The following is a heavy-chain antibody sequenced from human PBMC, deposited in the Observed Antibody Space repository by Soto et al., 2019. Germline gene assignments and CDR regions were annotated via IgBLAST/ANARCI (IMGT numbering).Heavy chain of an antibody. V-gene: IGHV6-1*01. CDR2: TYYRSKWYN. CDR3: ASSPMTTVVASDAFDI. Sequence: SQTLSLTCAISGDSVSGNSAAWNWIRQSPSRGLEWLGRTYYRSKWYNDYAVSVKSRITVTPDTSKNQFSLQLNSVTPEDTAVYFCASSPMTTVVASDAFDIWGQGTMVTVSS. CDR1: GDSVSGNSAA. J-gene: IGHJ3*02. D-gene: IGHD4-17*01.